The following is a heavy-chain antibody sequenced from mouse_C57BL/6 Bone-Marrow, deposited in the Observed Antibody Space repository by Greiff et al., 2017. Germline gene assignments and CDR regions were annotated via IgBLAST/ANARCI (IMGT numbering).Heavy chain of an antibody. D-gene: IGHD2-4*01. J-gene: IGHJ4*01. CDR2: IDPEDGET. CDR1: GFNIKDSY. Sequence: VQLQQSGAELVKPGASVKLSCTASGFNIKDSYMNWVKQRPEQGLEWIGRIDPEDGETKYAQKFQGTATITAETSSNTAYMQLSSLTSEDTAVYYCAGGDYDDAIDYWGQGTSVTVSS. CDR3: AGGDYDDAIDY. V-gene: IGHV14-2*01.